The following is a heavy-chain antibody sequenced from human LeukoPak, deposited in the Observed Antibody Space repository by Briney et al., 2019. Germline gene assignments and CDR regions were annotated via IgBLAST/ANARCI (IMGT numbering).Heavy chain of an antibody. CDR1: GFTFSNYS. Sequence: GGSLRLSCAASGFTFSNYSMTWVRQAPGKGLEWVSSISSSGSYTYYADSVKGRFTISRDNAKNSAYLQMNSLRADDTAVYYCAALILGPTATVSLADYWSQGTLVTVSS. D-gene: IGHD6-25*01. CDR2: ISSSGSYT. CDR3: AALILGPTATVSLADY. V-gene: IGHV3-21*01. J-gene: IGHJ4*02.